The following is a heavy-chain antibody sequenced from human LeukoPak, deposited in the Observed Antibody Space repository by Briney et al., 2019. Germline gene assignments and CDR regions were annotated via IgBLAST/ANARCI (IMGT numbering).Heavy chain of an antibody. CDR3: TRVFVGDEYSSSGY. V-gene: IGHV3-74*01. CDR2: INSDGGST. Sequence: GGSLRLSCAASGFTFSRYYMHWVRQAPGKGLVWVSRINSDGGSTTYADSVKGRFAISRDNAKNTLYLQMNSLKVEDTAVYYCTRVFVGDEYSSSGYWGQGTLVTVSS. CDR1: GFTFSRYY. D-gene: IGHD6-13*01. J-gene: IGHJ4*02.